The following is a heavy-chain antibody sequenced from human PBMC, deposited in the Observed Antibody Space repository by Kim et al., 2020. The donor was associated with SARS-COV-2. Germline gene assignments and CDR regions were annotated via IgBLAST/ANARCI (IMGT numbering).Heavy chain of an antibody. J-gene: IGHJ4*02. V-gene: IGHV3-73*01. CDR2: AT. D-gene: IGHD3-10*01. CDR3: ARLGFGQLLDY. Sequence: ATAYAVSVTGRFTISRDESKNTAFLQMNSLKTEDTAVYYCARLGFGQLLDYWGQGTLVTVSS.